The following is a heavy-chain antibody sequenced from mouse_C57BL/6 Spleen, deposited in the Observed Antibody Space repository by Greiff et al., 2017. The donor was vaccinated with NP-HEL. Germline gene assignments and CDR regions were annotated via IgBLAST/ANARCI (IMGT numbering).Heavy chain of an antibody. CDR3: ARDSNYEYFDV. V-gene: IGHV5-4*01. CDR2: ISDGGSYT. J-gene: IGHJ1*03. Sequence: EVHLVESGGGLVKPGGSLKLSCAASGFTFSSYAMSWVRQTPEKRLEWVATISDGGSYTYYPDNVKGQFTISRDNAKNNLYLQMSHLKSEDTAMYYCARDSNYEYFDVWGTGTTVTVSS. CDR1: GFTFSSYA. D-gene: IGHD2-5*01.